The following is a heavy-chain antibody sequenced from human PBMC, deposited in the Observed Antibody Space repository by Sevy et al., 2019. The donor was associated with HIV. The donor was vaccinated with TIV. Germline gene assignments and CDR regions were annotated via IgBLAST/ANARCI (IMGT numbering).Heavy chain of an antibody. Sequence: GGSLRLSCTASGFTFGDYAMSWVRQAPGKGLEWVATMNQDGTERDYVYSVKGRFTISRDNTKTSLFLQMNSLSAEDTGVYYCVREGLGGFSYSLDCWGQGTLVTVSS. V-gene: IGHV3-7*01. CDR1: GFTFGDYA. CDR3: VREGLGGFSYSLDC. D-gene: IGHD3-16*01. CDR2: MNQDGTER. J-gene: IGHJ4*02.